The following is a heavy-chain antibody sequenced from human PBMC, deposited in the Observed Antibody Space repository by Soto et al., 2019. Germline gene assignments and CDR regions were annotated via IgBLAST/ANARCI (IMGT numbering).Heavy chain of an antibody. CDR2: ISGSGGST. D-gene: IGHD3-3*01. V-gene: IGHV3-23*01. CDR3: AKGLLEADY. J-gene: IGHJ4*02. Sequence: PGGSLRLSCVASGFTFSDSVMAWVRQAPGKGLEWVSAISGSGGSTYYADSVKGRFTISRDNSKNTLYLQMNSLRAEDTAVYYCAKGLLEADYWGQGTLVTV. CDR1: GFTFSDSV.